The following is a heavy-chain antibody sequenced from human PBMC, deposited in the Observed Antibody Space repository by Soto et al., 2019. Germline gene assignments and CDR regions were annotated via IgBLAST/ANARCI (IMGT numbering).Heavy chain of an antibody. CDR1: GFSFSSYA. D-gene: IGHD5-18*01. CDR3: ARENSVQAWLHHFDH. CDR2: MSDDGASI. Sequence: PGGSLRRSCEASGFSFSSYAMNWVRQAPGKGLEWVSYMSDDGASIYYADSLKGRFTISRDNAKNSLSLQMNNLRAEDTAVYYCARENSVQAWLHHFDHWGLGTLVTVSS. V-gene: IGHV3-48*03. J-gene: IGHJ4*02.